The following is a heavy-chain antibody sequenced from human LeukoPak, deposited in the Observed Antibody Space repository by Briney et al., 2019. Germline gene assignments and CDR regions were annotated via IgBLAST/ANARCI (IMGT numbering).Heavy chain of an antibody. Sequence: PSETLSLTCSVSGYSISSGYYWDWIRQPPGKGLEWIASIYHSGKSYYNPSLESRVTISVDTSKNQISRKLSSVTAADTAVYYCARVRNGDLDYWGQGTLVTVSS. V-gene: IGHV4-38-2*02. CDR2: IYHSGKS. CDR1: GYSISSGYY. D-gene: IGHD4-17*01. J-gene: IGHJ4*02. CDR3: ARVRNGDLDY.